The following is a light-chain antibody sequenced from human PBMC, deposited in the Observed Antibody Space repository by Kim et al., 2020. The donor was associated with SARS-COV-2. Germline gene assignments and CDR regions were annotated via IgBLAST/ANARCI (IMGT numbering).Light chain of an antibody. Sequence: GSPGKPANIPCSGDKGGDRDVSWYQQKPGQSPVLIIFQDRKGSSGIPGRFSGSNSGNRATLTITETQSVDEADYSCQTWDNGVVIFGGGTKLTVL. CDR2: QDR. CDR1: KGGDRD. V-gene: IGLV3-1*01. CDR3: QTWDNGVVI. J-gene: IGLJ2*01.